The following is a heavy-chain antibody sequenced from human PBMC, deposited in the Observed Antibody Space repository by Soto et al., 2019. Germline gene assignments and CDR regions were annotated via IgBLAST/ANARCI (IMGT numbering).Heavy chain of an antibody. CDR1: GGSISSYY. Sequence: QVQLQESGPRLVKPSETLSLTCTVSGGSISSYYWSWIRQPPGKGLEWIGYIYYSGSANYNPSLKSRVTISVDTSKDQFSLKLSSATAADTAVYYCASTVTTSTFDYWGQGTLVTVSS. D-gene: IGHD4-17*01. CDR2: IYYSGSA. V-gene: IGHV4-59*08. CDR3: ASTVTTSTFDY. J-gene: IGHJ4*02.